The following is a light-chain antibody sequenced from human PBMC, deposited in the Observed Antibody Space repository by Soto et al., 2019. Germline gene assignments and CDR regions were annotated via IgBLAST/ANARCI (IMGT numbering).Light chain of an antibody. CDR2: AAY. Sequence: DVQMTQSPSSVSASVGDRVTITWRASQVISSWLAWYQQKPGKAPKLLICAAYSLQSGVPSRFSGSGSGTDFTLTISSLQPEDFATYYCQQANSFPLTFGGGAKVDIK. CDR3: QQANSFPLT. CDR1: QVISSW. J-gene: IGKJ4*01. V-gene: IGKV1-12*01.